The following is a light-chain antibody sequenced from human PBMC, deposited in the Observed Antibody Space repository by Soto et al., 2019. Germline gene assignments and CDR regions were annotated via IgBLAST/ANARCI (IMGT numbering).Light chain of an antibody. CDR1: QSIISY. Sequence: DIQMTQSPSPLSASVGDRVTITCRASQSIISYLNGYQQKPGKAPKFLVFAAASLHSGVPSRFSGSGSGTDITPTISGLQPKDFETYYCQQTYNMPYTFVQGTKREI. CDR3: QQTYNMPYT. J-gene: IGKJ2*01. CDR2: AAA. V-gene: IGKV1-39*01.